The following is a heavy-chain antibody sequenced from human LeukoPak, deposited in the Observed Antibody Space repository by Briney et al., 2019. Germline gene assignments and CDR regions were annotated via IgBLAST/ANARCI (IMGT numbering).Heavy chain of an antibody. CDR2: INPNSGGT. CDR1: GYTFTGYY. CDR3: ARGRLAYSSRWTRDY. D-gene: IGHD6-19*01. J-gene: IGHJ4*02. V-gene: IGHV1-2*02. Sequence: GASVKVSCKASGYTFTGYYMHWVRQAPGQGLEWMGWINPNSGGTNYAQKFQGRVTMTRDTSISTAYMELSRLRSDDTAVYYCARGRLAYSSRWTRDYWGQGTLVTVSS.